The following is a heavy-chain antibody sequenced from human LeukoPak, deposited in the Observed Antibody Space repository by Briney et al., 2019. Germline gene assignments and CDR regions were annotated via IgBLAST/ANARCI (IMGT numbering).Heavy chain of an antibody. D-gene: IGHD4-11*01. CDR2: IYFSGST. Sequence: SETLSLTCTVSGGSISRYYWSWIRQPPGKGLEWIGYIYFSGSTNYNPSLTNPSLKSRVTISVDTSKNQFSLKLSSVTAADTAVYYCAALTTVSSVDYWGQGTLVTVSS. CDR1: GGSISRYY. CDR3: AALTTVSSVDY. V-gene: IGHV4-59*01. J-gene: IGHJ4*02.